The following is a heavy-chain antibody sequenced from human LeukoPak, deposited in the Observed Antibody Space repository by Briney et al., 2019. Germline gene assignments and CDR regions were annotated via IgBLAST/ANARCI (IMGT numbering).Heavy chain of an antibody. J-gene: IGHJ4*02. CDR1: GGSISSSSYY. Sequence: SETLSLTCTVSGGSISSSSYYWGWIRQPPGKGLEWIGSIYYSGSTYYNPSLKSRVTISVDTSKNQFSLKLSSVTAADTAVYYCARHSARLRFLEWLPDFDYWGQGTLVTVSS. CDR3: ARHSARLRFLEWLPDFDY. CDR2: IYYSGST. V-gene: IGHV4-39*01. D-gene: IGHD3-3*01.